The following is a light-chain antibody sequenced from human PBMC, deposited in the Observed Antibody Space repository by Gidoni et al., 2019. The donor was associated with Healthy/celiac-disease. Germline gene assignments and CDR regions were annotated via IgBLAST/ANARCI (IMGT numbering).Light chain of an antibody. CDR2: GNS. CDR1: SSNIGAGYD. V-gene: IGLV1-40*01. Sequence: QSVLTPPPSVSAAPGQRVTISCTGSSSNIGAGYDVPWYQQLPGTAPKLLIYGNSNRPSGVPDRFSGSKSGTSASLAITGLQAEDEADYYCQSYDSSLSGSDVVFGGGTKLTVL. CDR3: QSYDSSLSGSDVV. J-gene: IGLJ2*01.